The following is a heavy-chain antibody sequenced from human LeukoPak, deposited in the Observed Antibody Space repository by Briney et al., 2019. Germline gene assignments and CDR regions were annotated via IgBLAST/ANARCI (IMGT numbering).Heavy chain of an antibody. D-gene: IGHD5-18*01. CDR1: GGSISSSSYY. CDR2: IYYSGST. J-gene: IGHJ4*02. CDR3: ARVYSYGLPFDY. Sequence: SETLSLTCTVSGGSISSSSYYWGWIRQPPGKGLEWIGSIYYSGSTYYNPSLKSRVTISVDTSKNQFSLKLSSVTAADTAVYYCARVYSYGLPFDYWGQGTLVTVSS. V-gene: IGHV4-39*07.